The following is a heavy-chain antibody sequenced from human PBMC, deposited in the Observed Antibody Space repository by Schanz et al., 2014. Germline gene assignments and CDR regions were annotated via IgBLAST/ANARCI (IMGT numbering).Heavy chain of an antibody. CDR1: GFTFGTFW. CDR3: ARDKGGYYPFDY. D-gene: IGHD3-22*01. CDR2: INQDGSDK. J-gene: IGHJ4*02. Sequence: EVQLVESGGGLLQPGGSLRLSCAASGFTFGTFWMSWVRKAPGKGLECVANINQDGSDKSYVDSVKGRVTISRDNAKNSLYLQMNSLRAEDTAVYYCARDKGGYYPFDYWGQGSLVTVSS. V-gene: IGHV3-7*01.